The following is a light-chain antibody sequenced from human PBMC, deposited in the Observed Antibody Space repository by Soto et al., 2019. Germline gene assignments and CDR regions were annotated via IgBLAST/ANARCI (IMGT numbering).Light chain of an antibody. V-gene: IGKV3-20*01. CDR1: QSVSSSY. Sequence: EIVLTQSPGTLSLSPGERATLSCRASQSVSSSYLAWYQQKPGQAPRLLIYGASSRATGIPDRFSGSGSGTDFSLTISRLEPDYFAVYYCQHYSSSPTYTLGRGNKLEIK. J-gene: IGKJ2*01. CDR3: QHYSSSPTYT. CDR2: GAS.